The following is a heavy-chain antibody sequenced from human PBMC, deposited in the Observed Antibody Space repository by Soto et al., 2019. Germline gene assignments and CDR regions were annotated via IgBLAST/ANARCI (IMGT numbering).Heavy chain of an antibody. CDR2: INTDGSGT. J-gene: IGHJ4*02. D-gene: IGHD3-3*02. V-gene: IGHV3-74*01. CDR1: GFTFSYYW. CDR3: ARDLSALDY. Sequence: EVQLVESGGGSVQPGGSLRLSCAASGFTFSYYWMHWVRQAPGKGLVWVSRINTDGSGTTYADPVKGRFTISRDNAKNTLYLQMNSLGAEDTAVYYCARDLSALDYWGQGTLVTVSS.